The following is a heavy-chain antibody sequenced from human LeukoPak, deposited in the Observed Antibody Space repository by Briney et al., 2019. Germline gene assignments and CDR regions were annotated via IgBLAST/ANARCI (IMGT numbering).Heavy chain of an antibody. Sequence: GGSLRLSCAASGIPFSSYAMSWVRQAPGKGLEWVSAITTIGGSTYYAGSVKGRFTISRDNPKNTLYLQMNSLRAEDTAVYYCAKAEEAGYAKYYFDYWGQGTLVTVSS. D-gene: IGHD3-9*01. J-gene: IGHJ4*02. CDR3: AKAEEAGYAKYYFDY. V-gene: IGHV3-23*01. CDR2: ITTIGGST. CDR1: GIPFSSYA.